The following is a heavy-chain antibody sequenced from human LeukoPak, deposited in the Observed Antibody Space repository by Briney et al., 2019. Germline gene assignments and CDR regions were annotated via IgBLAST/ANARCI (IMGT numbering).Heavy chain of an antibody. J-gene: IGHJ4*02. Sequence: PGGSLRLSCAASGFTFSDYYMSWIRQAPGKGLEWVSYISSSGSTIYYADSVKGRFTISRDNAKNTLYLQMNSLRAEDTALYYCATSARTYLGSSLDYWGQGTLVTVSS. CDR2: ISSSGSTI. CDR1: GFTFSDYY. D-gene: IGHD2-15*01. V-gene: IGHV3-11*04. CDR3: ATSARTYLGSSLDY.